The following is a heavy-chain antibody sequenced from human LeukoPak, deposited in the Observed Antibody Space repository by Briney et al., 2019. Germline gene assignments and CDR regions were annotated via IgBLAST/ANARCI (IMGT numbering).Heavy chain of an antibody. V-gene: IGHV3-30*18. CDR1: RFTFSIYG. J-gene: IGHJ4*02. Sequence: PGRSPRLSCAASRFTFSIYGMHCARQAPGKGLEWVAIISYDGSNKYYADSVKGRFTISRDNSKNTLYLQMNSLRVEDSAVYYCAKTGNYNWSGFDYWGPGTLVTVSS. D-gene: IGHD1-20*01. CDR2: ISYDGSNK. CDR3: AKTGNYNWSGFDY.